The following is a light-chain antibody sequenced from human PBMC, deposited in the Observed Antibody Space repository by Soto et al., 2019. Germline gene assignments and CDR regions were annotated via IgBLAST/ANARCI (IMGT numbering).Light chain of an antibody. Sequence: QSALTQPASVSASPGQSITISCTGASNDIGSSDYVSWYQQHPGKAPKLIIYGVRNRPSGTSDRFSGSKSGNTASLTISGLQAEDEADYYCISYTVSRSYVFGTGTKLTVL. CDR3: ISYTVSRSYV. J-gene: IGLJ1*01. CDR2: GVR. CDR1: SNDIGSSDY. V-gene: IGLV2-14*01.